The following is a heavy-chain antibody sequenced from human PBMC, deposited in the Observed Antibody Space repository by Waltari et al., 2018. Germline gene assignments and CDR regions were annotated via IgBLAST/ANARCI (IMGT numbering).Heavy chain of an antibody. CDR3: ARVQTHYYDSSGYVDY. D-gene: IGHD3-22*01. V-gene: IGHV4-39*07. J-gene: IGHJ4*02. CDR2: IYYSGST. Sequence: QPPGKGLEWIGSIYYSGSTYYNPSLKSRVTISVDTSKNQFSLKLSSVTAADTAVYYCARVQTHYYDSSGYVDYWGQGTLVTVSS.